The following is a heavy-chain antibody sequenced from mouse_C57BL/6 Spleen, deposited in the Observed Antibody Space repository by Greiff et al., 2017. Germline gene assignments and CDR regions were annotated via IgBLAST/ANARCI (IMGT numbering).Heavy chain of an antibody. CDR3: ARFGDPYYFDY. Sequence: QVQLQQSGAELVRPGTSVKVSCKASGYAFTNYLIEWVKQRPGQGLEWIGVINPGSGGTNYNEKFKGKATLTADKSSSTAYMQLSSLTSEDSAVYFCARFGDPYYFDYWGQGTTLTVSS. J-gene: IGHJ2*01. V-gene: IGHV1-54*01. CDR1: GYAFTNYL. CDR2: INPGSGGT.